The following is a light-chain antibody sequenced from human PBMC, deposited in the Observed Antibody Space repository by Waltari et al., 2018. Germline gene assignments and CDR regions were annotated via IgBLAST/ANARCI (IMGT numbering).Light chain of an antibody. V-gene: IGLV2-14*01. CDR2: EVT. CDR1: SSNVGHYNY. CDR3: SSYTISSAIFM. J-gene: IGLJ3*02. Sequence: QSALTQPTSVSGSLGQSITISCTGTSSNVGHYNYVSWYQHHPDNAPKLIIYEVTNRHSGVSTRFSGAKSGNTSSLTIAGLQAEDEAFYYCSSYTISSAIFMFGGGTKVTV.